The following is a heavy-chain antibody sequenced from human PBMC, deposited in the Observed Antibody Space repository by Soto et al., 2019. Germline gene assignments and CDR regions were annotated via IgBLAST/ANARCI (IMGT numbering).Heavy chain of an antibody. V-gene: IGHV3-64D*06. CDR3: VKGGRSSSGHFDY. Sequence: RGSLIVSCSFSGFTFSISAMGWVRQAPGKGLEYASSLSSDAGSTYYADSLKGRFTISRDNSKNTLDLQVSSLRAEDTAVYHCVKGGRSSSGHFDYWGQGTMVTVSS. CDR2: LSSDAGST. D-gene: IGHD6-19*01. CDR1: GFTFSISA. J-gene: IGHJ4*02.